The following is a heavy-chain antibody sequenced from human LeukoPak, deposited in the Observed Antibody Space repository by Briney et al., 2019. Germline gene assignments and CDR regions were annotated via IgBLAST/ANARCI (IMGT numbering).Heavy chain of an antibody. J-gene: IGHJ4*02. CDR2: IYYSGST. CDR1: GGSISSSRYY. D-gene: IGHD6-13*01. Sequence: SETQSLTCTVSGGSISSSRYYWGWIRQPPGKGLEWIGSIYYSGSTYYNPSLKSRVTISVDTSKNQFSLKLSSVTAADTAVYYCARQARDLAAAGSADYWGQGTLVTVSS. V-gene: IGHV4-39*01. CDR3: ARQARDLAAAGSADY.